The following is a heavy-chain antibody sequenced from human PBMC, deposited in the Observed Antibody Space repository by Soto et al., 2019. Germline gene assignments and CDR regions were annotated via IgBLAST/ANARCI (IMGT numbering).Heavy chain of an antibody. J-gene: IGHJ4*02. CDR2: IIPMFGTT. Sequence: ASVKVSCKASGGIFNRYAIGWVRQAPGQGLEWMGGIIPMFGTTNYAQKFQGRVTITADKFTSTAYMDLSSLRSEDTAVYYCARDSRDSSGYYLRPFDYWGQGTLVTVSS. CDR3: ARDSRDSSGYYLRPFDY. CDR1: GGIFNRYA. V-gene: IGHV1-69*06. D-gene: IGHD3-22*01.